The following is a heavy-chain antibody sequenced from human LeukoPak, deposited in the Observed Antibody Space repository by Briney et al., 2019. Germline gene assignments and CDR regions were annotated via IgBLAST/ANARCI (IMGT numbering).Heavy chain of an antibody. V-gene: IGHV5-51*01. CDR1: GYSFTSYW. Sequence: GESLKISCKGSGYSFTSYWIGWVRQMPGKGLEWMGIIYPGDPDTRYSPSFQGQVTISADKSISTAYLQWSSLKASDTAMYYCARLIYYDSSGYYPPGSIDYWGQGTLVTVSS. J-gene: IGHJ4*02. CDR2: IYPGDPDT. D-gene: IGHD3-22*01. CDR3: ARLIYYDSSGYYPPGSIDY.